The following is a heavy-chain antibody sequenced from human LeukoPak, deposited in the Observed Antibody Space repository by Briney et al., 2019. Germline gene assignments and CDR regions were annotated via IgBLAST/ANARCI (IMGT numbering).Heavy chain of an antibody. CDR3: ARVFTPGRFDY. J-gene: IGHJ4*02. CDR2: INPSGGSA. V-gene: IGHV1-46*01. Sequence: ASVKVSCKASGYSFTSYYMHWVRQAPGQGLEWMGIINPSGGSASSAQKFQGRVTMTSDTSTSTVYMEVSSLRSEDTAVYYCARVFTPGRFDYWGQGTLVTVSS. CDR1: GYSFTSYY.